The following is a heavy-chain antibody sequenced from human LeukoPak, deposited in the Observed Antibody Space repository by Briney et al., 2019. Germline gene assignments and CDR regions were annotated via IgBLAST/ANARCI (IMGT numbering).Heavy chain of an antibody. J-gene: IGHJ4*02. D-gene: IGHD2-15*01. Sequence: GGSLRLSCAASGFTFSSYEMNWVRQAPGQGLEWVSYISSSGSTIYYADSVKGRFTISRDNAKNSLYLQMNSLRAEDTAVYYCARGGPKRIYYFDYWGQGTLVTVSS. CDR1: GFTFSSYE. CDR3: ARGGPKRIYYFDY. CDR2: ISSSGSTI. V-gene: IGHV3-48*03.